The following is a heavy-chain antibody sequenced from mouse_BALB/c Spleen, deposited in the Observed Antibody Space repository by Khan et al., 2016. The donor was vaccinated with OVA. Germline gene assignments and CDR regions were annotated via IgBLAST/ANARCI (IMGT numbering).Heavy chain of an antibody. CDR1: GFSLTDYA. J-gene: IGHJ4*01. Sequence: QVQLKQSGPGLVAPSQSLSITCTVSGFSLTDYAVSWIRQPPGKGLEWLGVIWVSGSKYYNSVLKPRLSISKDNFKSQVFLMMNSLQADDTAMYSCARAPPYYSMDYWGQGTSVTVSS. CDR2: IWVSGSK. CDR3: ARAPPYYSMDY. V-gene: IGHV2-6-5*01.